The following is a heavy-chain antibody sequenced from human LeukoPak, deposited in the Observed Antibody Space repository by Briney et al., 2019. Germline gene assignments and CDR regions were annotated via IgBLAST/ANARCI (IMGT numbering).Heavy chain of an antibody. V-gene: IGHV6-1*01. CDR1: GDSVSSKNGA. CDR3: ARDFGTTGWHTFDY. D-gene: IGHD6-19*01. CDR2: TYYRSKWYN. J-gene: IGHJ4*02. Sequence: KTSQTLSLTCVVSGDSVSSKNGAWNWIRQSPPRGLEWLGRTYYRSKWYNDYAESMEGRMTISQDTSKNQYSLHLNSVTPDDTAVYYCARDFGTTGWHTFDYWGQGTLVTVSS.